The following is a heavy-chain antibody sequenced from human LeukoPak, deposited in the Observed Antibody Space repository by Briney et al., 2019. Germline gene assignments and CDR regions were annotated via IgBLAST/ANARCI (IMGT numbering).Heavy chain of an antibody. CDR3: ARPLYDSSGFRYFQH. CDR1: GFTFSSYS. V-gene: IGHV3-21*01. J-gene: IGHJ1*01. Sequence: RTGGSLRLSCAASGFTFSSYSINWVRQAPGKGLEWVSSISSSSTYIYYADSVKGRFTISRDNAKNSLYLQMNSLRAEDTAVYYCARPLYDSSGFRYFQHWGQGTLVTVSS. CDR2: ISSSSTYI. D-gene: IGHD3-22*01.